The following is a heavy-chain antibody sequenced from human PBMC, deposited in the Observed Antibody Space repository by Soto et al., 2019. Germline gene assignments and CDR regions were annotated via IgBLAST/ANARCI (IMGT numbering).Heavy chain of an antibody. CDR1: GDSINTSPYY. CDR3: ARSWDSTGYNTNWFDP. Sequence: PSEALSLTCTFSGDSINTSPYYWGWIRQPRGKGLEWVGHVLRSGRTFYNPSLRSRVIISPDTSNNQFSLKLNSVTAADTAVYYCARSWDSTGYNTNWFDPWGPGTLVTVSS. D-gene: IGHD3-9*01. CDR2: VLRSGRT. V-gene: IGHV4-39*01. J-gene: IGHJ5*02.